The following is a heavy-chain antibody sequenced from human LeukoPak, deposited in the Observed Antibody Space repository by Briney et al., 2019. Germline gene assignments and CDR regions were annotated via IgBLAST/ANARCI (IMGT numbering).Heavy chain of an antibody. D-gene: IGHD1-1*01. CDR1: GYTFTSYA. Sequence: GASVRVSCKASGYTFTSYAMNWVRQAPGQGLEWMGWINLHTGGTNYAQKFQGRVTMTRDASISTAYMELSRLRSDDTAVYYCARRGTTRDDAFDIWGQGTMVTVSS. V-gene: IGHV1-2*02. CDR2: INLHTGGT. CDR3: ARRGTTRDDAFDI. J-gene: IGHJ3*02.